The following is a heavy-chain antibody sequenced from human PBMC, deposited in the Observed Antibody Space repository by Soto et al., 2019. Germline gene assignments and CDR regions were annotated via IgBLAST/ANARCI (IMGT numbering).Heavy chain of an antibody. CDR2: INSDGSSK. CDR3: ARGYCSGGSCYQRPHGMDV. D-gene: IGHD2-15*01. V-gene: IGHV3-74*01. J-gene: IGHJ6*02. CDR1: GFTFSSYW. Sequence: GGSLRLSCAASGFTFSSYWMHWVRQAPGKGLVWVSRINSDGSSKSYADSVKGRFTISRDNAKNTLYLQMNRLRAEDTAVYYCARGYCSGGSCYQRPHGMDVWGQGTTVTVSS.